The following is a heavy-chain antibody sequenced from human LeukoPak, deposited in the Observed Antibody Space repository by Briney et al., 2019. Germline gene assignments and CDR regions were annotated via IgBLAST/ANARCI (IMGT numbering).Heavy chain of an antibody. CDR1: GGSISSYY. CDR2: IYYSGST. D-gene: IGHD3-9*01. J-gene: IGHJ4*02. V-gene: IGHV4-59*12. CDR3: ARGRAYFD. Sequence: SETLSLTCTVSGGSISSYYWSWIRQPPGKGLEWIGYIYYSGSTNYKSSLKSRVTISVDTSKNQFSLKLSSVTAADTVVYYCARGRAYFDWGQGTLVTVSS.